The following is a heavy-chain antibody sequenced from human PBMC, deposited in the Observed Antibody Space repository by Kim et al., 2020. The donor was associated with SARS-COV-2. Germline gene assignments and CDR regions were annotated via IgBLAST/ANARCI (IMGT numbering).Heavy chain of an antibody. J-gene: IGHJ4*02. Sequence: GGSLRLSCAASGFTFSDYYMSWIRQAPGKGLEWVSYISSSGSTIYYADSVKGRFTISRDNAKNSLYLQMNSLRAEDTAVYYCARDRSSAGWFGASRQADYWGQGTLVTVSS. CDR3: ARDRSSAGWFGASRQADY. V-gene: IGHV3-11*01. CDR1: GFTFSDYY. D-gene: IGHD3-10*01. CDR2: ISSSGSTI.